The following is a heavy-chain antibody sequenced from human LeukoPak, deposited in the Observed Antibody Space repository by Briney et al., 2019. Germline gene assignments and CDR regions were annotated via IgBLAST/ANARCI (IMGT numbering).Heavy chain of an antibody. J-gene: IGHJ4*02. CDR1: GFTFSNAW. CDR3: AKDFGVGARPFDY. V-gene: IGHV3-23*01. Sequence: GGSLRLSCAASGFTFSNAWMSWVRQAPGKGLEWVSAISGSGGSTYYADSVKGRFTISRDNSKNTLYLQMNSLRAEDTAVYYCAKDFGVGARPFDYWGQGTLVTVSS. D-gene: IGHD3-3*01. CDR2: ISGSGGST.